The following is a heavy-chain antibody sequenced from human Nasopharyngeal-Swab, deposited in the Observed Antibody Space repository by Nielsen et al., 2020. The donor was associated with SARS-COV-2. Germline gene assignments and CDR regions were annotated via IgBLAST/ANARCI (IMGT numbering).Heavy chain of an antibody. V-gene: IGHV3-74*01. CDR1: GFTFTDYW. CDR2: VHNDGSST. Sequence: GESLKISCAASGFTFTDYWLHWVRQTPEKGLEWISRVHNDGSSTTYADSVKGRFTISRDNAKNTAYLQMNSLRAEDTALYYCARGGIGSFDSWGHGTLVTVSS. D-gene: IGHD3-16*01. J-gene: IGHJ4*01. CDR3: ARGGIGSFDS.